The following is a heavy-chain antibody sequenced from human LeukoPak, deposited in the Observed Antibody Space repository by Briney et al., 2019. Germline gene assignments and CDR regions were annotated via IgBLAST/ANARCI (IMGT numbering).Heavy chain of an antibody. V-gene: IGHV4-31*03. Sequence: SQTLSLTCTVSGGSISSGGYYWSWIRQHPGKGLEWIGYIYYSGSTYYNPSLKSRVTISVDTSKNQFSLKLSSVTAADTAVYYCARASSGYYWDFDYWGQGALVTVSS. D-gene: IGHD3-22*01. CDR1: GGSISSGGYY. J-gene: IGHJ4*02. CDR3: ARASSGYYWDFDY. CDR2: IYYSGST.